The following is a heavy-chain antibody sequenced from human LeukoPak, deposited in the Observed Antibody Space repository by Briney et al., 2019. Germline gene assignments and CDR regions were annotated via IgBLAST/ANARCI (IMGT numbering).Heavy chain of an antibody. J-gene: IGHJ4*02. CDR3: ARRPAAGRCFDY. V-gene: IGHV3-66*01. Sequence: GGSLRLSCAASGFTVSSNYMSWVRQAPGKGLEWVSVIYSGGSTYYADSVKGRFTISRDNSKNTLYLQMNSLRAEDTAVYYCARRPAAGRCFDYWGQGTLVTVSS. CDR2: IYSGGST. D-gene: IGHD6-13*01. CDR1: GFTVSSNY.